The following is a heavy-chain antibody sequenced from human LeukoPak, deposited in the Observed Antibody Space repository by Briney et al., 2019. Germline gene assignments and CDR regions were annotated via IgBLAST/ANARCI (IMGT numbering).Heavy chain of an antibody. CDR3: ANREDTALAY. CDR2: ISASGGII. D-gene: IGHD5-18*01. J-gene: IGHJ4*02. Sequence: GGSLRLSCAASGFTFRNYAMNWVRQAPGKGPEWVSGISASGGIIYYADSVKGRFTISRDNSKNTLYLQMNSLSAEDTAVYYCANREDTALAYWGQGTLVSVSS. CDR1: GFTFRNYA. V-gene: IGHV3-23*01.